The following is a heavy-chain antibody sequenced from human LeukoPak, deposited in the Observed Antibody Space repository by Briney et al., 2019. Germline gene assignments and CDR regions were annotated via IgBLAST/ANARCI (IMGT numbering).Heavy chain of an antibody. CDR3: AKDGWDIVVVVAAPVDY. Sequence: GGSLRLSCAASGLTFSSYAMSWVRQAPGKGLEWVSAISGSGGSTYYADSVKGRFTISRDNSKNTLYLQMNCLRAEDTAVYYCAKDGWDIVVVVAAPVDYWGQGTLVTVSS. V-gene: IGHV3-23*01. J-gene: IGHJ4*02. CDR1: GLTFSSYA. D-gene: IGHD2-15*01. CDR2: ISGSGGST.